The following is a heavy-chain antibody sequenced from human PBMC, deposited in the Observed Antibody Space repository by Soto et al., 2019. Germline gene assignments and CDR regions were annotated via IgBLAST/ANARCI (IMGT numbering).Heavy chain of an antibody. D-gene: IGHD2-2*01. CDR2: INPNSGGT. CDR1: GYTFTGYY. CDR3: ARERSTAMYYYYGMDV. V-gene: IGHV1-2*04. J-gene: IGHJ6*02. Sequence: ASVKVSCKASGYTFTGYYMHWVRQAPGQGLEWMGWINPNSGGTNYAQKFQGWVTMPRDTSISTAYMELSRLRSDDTAVYYCARERSTAMYYYYGMDVWGQGTTVTVSS.